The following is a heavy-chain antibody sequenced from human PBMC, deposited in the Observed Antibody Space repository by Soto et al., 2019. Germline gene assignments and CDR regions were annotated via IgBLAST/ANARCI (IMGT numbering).Heavy chain of an antibody. Sequence: GGSLRLSCAASGFTVSSSYMSWVRQAPGKGLEWVSVIYSGGSTYYADSVKGRFTISRDNSKNTLYLQMNSLRAEDTAVYYCASYYGSGSSSPDYDYIWGSYRQYYMDVWGKGTTVTVSS. V-gene: IGHV3-66*01. CDR3: ASYYGSGSSSPDYDYIWGSYRQYYMDV. CDR1: GFTVSSSY. CDR2: IYSGGST. D-gene: IGHD3-16*02. J-gene: IGHJ6*03.